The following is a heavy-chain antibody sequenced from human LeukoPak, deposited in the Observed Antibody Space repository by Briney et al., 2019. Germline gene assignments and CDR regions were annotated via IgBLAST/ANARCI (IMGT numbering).Heavy chain of an antibody. CDR2: INHSGST. J-gene: IGHJ4*02. CDR3: ARTSNKWERLDY. D-gene: IGHD1-26*01. V-gene: IGHV4-34*01. Sequence: PSETLSLTCAVYGGSFSGYYWSWIRQPPGKGLEWIGEINHSGSTNYNPSLKSRVTISVDTSKNQFSLKLSSVTAADTAVYYCARTSNKWERLDYWGQGTLVTVSS. CDR1: GGSFSGYY.